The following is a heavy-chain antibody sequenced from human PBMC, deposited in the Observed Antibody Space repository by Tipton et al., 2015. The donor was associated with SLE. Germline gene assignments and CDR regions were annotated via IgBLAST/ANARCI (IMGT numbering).Heavy chain of an antibody. CDR3: AKDPAKIFIAATYFDY. V-gene: IGHV3-23*01. CDR2: ISGGGGRT. Sequence: GSLRLSCAASAFSFSDYGIIWVRQPPGKGLEWVSAISGGGGRTSYADSVKGRFTISRDNSKNTVSLQMESLRAEDTAVYYCAKDPAKIFIAATYFDYWGQGILVTVSS. J-gene: IGHJ4*02. D-gene: IGHD6-13*01. CDR1: AFSFSDYG.